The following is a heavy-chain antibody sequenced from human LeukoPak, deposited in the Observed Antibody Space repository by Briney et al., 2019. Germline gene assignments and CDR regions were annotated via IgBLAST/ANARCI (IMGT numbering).Heavy chain of an antibody. CDR3: ARKARYSWNYGDPFDY. Sequence: PGGSLRLSCAASGFTFSSYSMNWVRQAPGKGLEWVSYISSSSSTIYYADSVKGRFTISRDNAKNSLYLQMNSLRAEDTAVYYCARKARYSWNYGDPFDYWGQGTLVTVSS. CDR1: GFTFSSYS. D-gene: IGHD1-7*01. V-gene: IGHV3-48*01. CDR2: ISSSSSTI. J-gene: IGHJ4*02.